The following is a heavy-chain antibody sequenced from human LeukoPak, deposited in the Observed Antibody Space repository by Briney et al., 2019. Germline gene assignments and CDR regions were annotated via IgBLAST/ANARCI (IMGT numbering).Heavy chain of an antibody. J-gene: IGHJ4*02. CDR3: AKLYGSGTPFDY. D-gene: IGHD3-10*01. Sequence: GGSLRLSCAASGFTFSSYAMSWVRQAPGQGLEWVSAISGSGGSAYYADSVQGRFTISRDDSKNTPYLQMNSLRAEDTAVYYCAKLYGSGTPFDYWGQGTLVTVSS. CDR2: ISGSGGSA. CDR1: GFTFSSYA. V-gene: IGHV3-23*01.